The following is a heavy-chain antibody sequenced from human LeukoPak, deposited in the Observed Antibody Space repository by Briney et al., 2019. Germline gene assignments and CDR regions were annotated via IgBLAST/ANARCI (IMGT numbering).Heavy chain of an antibody. J-gene: IGHJ4*02. CDR2: ISSSGSTI. CDR1: GFTFSSYE. V-gene: IGHV3-48*03. CDR3: ARGGGSWYGIDY. D-gene: IGHD6-13*01. Sequence: GGSLRLSCAASGFTFSSYEMDWVRQAPGKGLEWVSYISSSGSTIYYADSVRGRFTISRDNAKNSLYLQMNSLRAEDTAVYYCARGGGSWYGIDYWGQGTLVTVSS.